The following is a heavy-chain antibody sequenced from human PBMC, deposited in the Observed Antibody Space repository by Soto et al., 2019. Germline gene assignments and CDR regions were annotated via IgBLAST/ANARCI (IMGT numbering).Heavy chain of an antibody. CDR1: GFTFSNYA. V-gene: IGHV3-23*01. J-gene: IGHJ4*02. Sequence: EVQLLESGGGLVQPGGSLRLSCAASGFTFSNYAMRWVRQAPGKGLEWVSTISGSGGSTYYADSVKGRFTISRDNSKNTLYLQMNSLRAEDTAVYYCAIWLVGDYFDYWGQGTLVTVSS. D-gene: IGHD6-19*01. CDR3: AIWLVGDYFDY. CDR2: ISGSGGST.